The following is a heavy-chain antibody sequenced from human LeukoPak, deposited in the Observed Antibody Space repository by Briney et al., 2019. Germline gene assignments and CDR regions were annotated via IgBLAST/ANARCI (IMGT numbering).Heavy chain of an antibody. CDR1: GLTVSRKF. Sequence: SGGSLRLSCVVSGLTVSRKFMNWIRQAPGKGLEWVSYLSSSGSTIYYTDSVKGRFTISRDNAKNSLYLQMNSLRAEDTAVYYCARGYGGNSGWFDPWGQGTLVTVSS. CDR3: ARGYGGNSGWFDP. D-gene: IGHD4-23*01. CDR2: LSSSGSTI. V-gene: IGHV3-11*01. J-gene: IGHJ5*02.